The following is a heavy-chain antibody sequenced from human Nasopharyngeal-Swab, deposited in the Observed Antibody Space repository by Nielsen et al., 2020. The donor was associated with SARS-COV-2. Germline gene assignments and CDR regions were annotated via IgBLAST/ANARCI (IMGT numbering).Heavy chain of an antibody. D-gene: IGHD1-1*01. CDR1: GLTLSSYD. J-gene: IGHJ6*02. Sequence: GGSLRLSCAASGLTLSSYDMHWVRQPPGKGLEWVSTIDTAGDTYYPGSVKGRFTISREKAKNSLYLQMNSLRVGDTAVYYCAGGQPGTTGTTYGMDVWGQGTTVTVSS. CDR3: AGGQPGTTGTTYGMDV. CDR2: IDTAGDT. V-gene: IGHV3-13*01.